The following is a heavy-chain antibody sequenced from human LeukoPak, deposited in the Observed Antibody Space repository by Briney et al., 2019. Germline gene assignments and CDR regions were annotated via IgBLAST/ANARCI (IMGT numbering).Heavy chain of an antibody. J-gene: IGHJ4*02. CDR2: IYTSGST. V-gene: IGHV4-4*07. D-gene: IGHD6-6*01. CDR1: SGSLGSYY. Sequence: PSETLSLTCTVSSGSLGSYYWNWLRQPAGKGLEWIGHIYTSGSTNYNPSLKSRVTMSVDTSKNQFSLKLNSVTAADTAFYYWAREYSSSAAKALDHWGKGTRVTVSS. CDR3: AREYSSSAAKALDH.